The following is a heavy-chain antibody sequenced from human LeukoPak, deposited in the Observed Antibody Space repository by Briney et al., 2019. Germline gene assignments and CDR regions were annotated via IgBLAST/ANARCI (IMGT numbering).Heavy chain of an antibody. CDR2: VYYSGSA. CDR1: GGSISSYY. J-gene: IGHJ3*01. CDR3: ASNPTSSLLRGNAFDL. V-gene: IGHV4-59*08. D-gene: IGHD2-2*01. Sequence: SETLSLTCTVSGGSISSYYWSWIRQPPGKGLEWIGYVYYSGSAHYNPSLKSRVSISIDTSKNQFSLKLSSVTAADTAVYYCASNPTSSLLRGNAFDLWGQGTMVAVSS.